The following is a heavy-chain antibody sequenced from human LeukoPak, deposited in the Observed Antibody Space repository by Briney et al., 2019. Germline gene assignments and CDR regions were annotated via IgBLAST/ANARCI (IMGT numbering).Heavy chain of an antibody. J-gene: IGHJ4*02. V-gene: IGHV3-53*01. CDR3: ASPLRDSGRRGSYFDY. Sequence: GALRLSYAASGFTVSSAYMSWVRQAPGKGLEWVSVIYSGGSTYYADSVKGRFTISRDNSKNTLYLQMDSLTAEDTAVYYCASPLRDSGRRGSYFDYWGQGTLVTVSS. D-gene: IGHD3-16*01. CDR2: IYSGGST. CDR1: GFTVSSAY.